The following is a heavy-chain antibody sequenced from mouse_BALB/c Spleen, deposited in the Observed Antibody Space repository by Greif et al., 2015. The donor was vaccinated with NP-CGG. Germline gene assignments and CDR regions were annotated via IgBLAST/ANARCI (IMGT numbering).Heavy chain of an antibody. J-gene: IGHJ4*01. V-gene: IGHV14-3*02. CDR3: ARWYYAMDY. CDR2: IDPANGNT. CDR1: GFNIKDTY. Sequence: VHVKQSGAELVKPGASVKLSCTASGFNIKDTYMHWVKQRPEQGLEWIGRIDPANGNTKYDPKFQGKATITADTSSNTAYLQLSSLTSEDTAVYYCARWYYAMDYWGQGTSVTVSS.